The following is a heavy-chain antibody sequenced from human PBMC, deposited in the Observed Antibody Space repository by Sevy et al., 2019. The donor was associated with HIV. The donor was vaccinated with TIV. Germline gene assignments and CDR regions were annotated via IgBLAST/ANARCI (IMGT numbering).Heavy chain of an antibody. D-gene: IGHD2-15*01. CDR1: GFTFGGYG. CDR3: TRGSGSQSIFDY. CDR2: FKSKIHGGTT. V-gene: IGHV3-49*04. J-gene: IGHJ4*02. Sequence: GGSLRLSCTASGFTFGGYGMSWVRQAPGKGLEWIAFFKSKIHGGTTENAGSVKGRFTILRDESKNIVYLQMSNLKTEDTAVYYCTRGSGSQSIFDYWGQGTLVTVSS.